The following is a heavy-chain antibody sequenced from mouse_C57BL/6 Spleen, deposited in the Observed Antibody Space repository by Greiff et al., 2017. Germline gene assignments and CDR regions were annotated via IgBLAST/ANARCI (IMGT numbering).Heavy chain of an antibody. V-gene: IGHV1-55*01. D-gene: IGHD1-1*01. CDR1: GYTFTSYW. CDR2: IYPGGGST. J-gene: IGHJ2*01. Sequence: QVQLQQPGAELVKPGASVTMSCNASGYTFTSYWITWVKQRPGKGLAWLGDIYPGGGSTNYNAKFKSKATLTVDTSSSTAYMQLSSLTSEDSAVYYCARENYYGSSYYLDYWGQGTTLTVSS. CDR3: ARENYYGSSYYLDY.